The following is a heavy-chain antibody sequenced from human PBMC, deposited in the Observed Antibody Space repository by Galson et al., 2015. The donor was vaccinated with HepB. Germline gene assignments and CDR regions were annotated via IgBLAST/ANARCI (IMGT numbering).Heavy chain of an antibody. CDR1: GDSVSSDTAA. Sequence: CAISGDSVSSDTAAWNWIRQSPSGGLEWLGRTFYRSKWYNEYAVSVKSRITISPDTPKNQLSLQLNSVTPEDTAVYYCARVSKGFGYCTTATCNAFNSWGQGTLVTVSS. CDR2: TFYRSKWYN. CDR3: ARVSKGFGYCTTATCNAFNS. J-gene: IGHJ4*02. V-gene: IGHV6-1*01. D-gene: IGHD2-8*01.